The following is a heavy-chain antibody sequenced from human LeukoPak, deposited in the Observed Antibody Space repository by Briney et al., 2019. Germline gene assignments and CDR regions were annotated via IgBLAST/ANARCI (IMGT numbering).Heavy chain of an antibody. J-gene: IGHJ4*02. D-gene: IGHD6-19*01. CDR1: GFTFSSYA. CDR2: TSYDGSNK. V-gene: IGHV3-30*18. Sequence: PGGSLRLSCAASGFTFSSYAMHWVRQAPGKGLEWVALTSYDGSNKYYADSVKGRFTISRDSSTNTLYLQMISLRAEDTAVYYCAKGHSSGWYLDSWRQGTLLSV. CDR3: AKGHSSGWYLDS.